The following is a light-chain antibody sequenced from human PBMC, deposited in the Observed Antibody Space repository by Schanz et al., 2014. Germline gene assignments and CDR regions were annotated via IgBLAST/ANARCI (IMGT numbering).Light chain of an antibody. V-gene: IGLV2-14*03. CDR1: SSDVGRYNF. CDR3: YSYAGGPSWV. Sequence: QSALTQPASVSGSPGQSITISCTGTSSDVGRYNFVSWYQQHPDKAPKLMIYDVSNRPSGVSNRFSGSKSANTASLTISGLQDEDEDSYYCYSYAGGPSWVFGGGTKLTVL. CDR2: DVS. J-gene: IGLJ3*02.